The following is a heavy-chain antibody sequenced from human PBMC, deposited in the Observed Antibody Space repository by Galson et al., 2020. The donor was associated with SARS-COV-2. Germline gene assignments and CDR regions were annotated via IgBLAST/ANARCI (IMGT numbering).Heavy chain of an antibody. CDR1: GYTLTELS. J-gene: IGHJ6*02. V-gene: IGHV1-24*01. CDR2: FDPEDGET. D-gene: IGHD2-2*01. CDR3: ATAPAAAMIGYYYGMDV. Sequence: ASVKVSCKVSGYTLTELSMHWVRQAPGKGLEWMGGFDPEDGETIYAQKFQGRVTMTEDTSTDTAYMELSSLRSEDTAVYYCATAPAAAMIGYYYGMDVWGRGTTVTVSS.